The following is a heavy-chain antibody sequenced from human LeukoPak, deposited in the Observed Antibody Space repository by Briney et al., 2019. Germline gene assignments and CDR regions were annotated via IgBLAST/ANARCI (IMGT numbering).Heavy chain of an antibody. V-gene: IGHV1-69*02. CDR2: IIPILGIA. D-gene: IGHD1-1*01. CDR3: ATSGRVPADAFDI. CDR1: GGTFSSYP. Sequence: SVKVSCKASGGTFSSYPIDWARQAPGQGLEWMGRIIPILGIANYAQKFQGRVTITADKSTSTASMELSSLRSEDTAVYYCATSGRVPADAFDIWGQGTMVTVSS. J-gene: IGHJ3*02.